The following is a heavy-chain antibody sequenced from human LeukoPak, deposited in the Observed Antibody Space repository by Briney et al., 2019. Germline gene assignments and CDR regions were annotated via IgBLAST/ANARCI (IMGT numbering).Heavy chain of an antibody. V-gene: IGHV1-46*01. J-gene: IGHJ3*02. Sequence: ASVKVSCKASGYTFTSYYMHWVRQAPGQGLEWMGIINPSGGSTSYAQKFQGRVTMTRDMSTSTVYMELSSLRSEDTAVYYCAREPNIVVVTAGTGPYAFDIWGQGTMVTVSS. D-gene: IGHD2-21*02. CDR3: AREPNIVVVTAGTGPYAFDI. CDR1: GYTFTSYY. CDR2: INPSGGST.